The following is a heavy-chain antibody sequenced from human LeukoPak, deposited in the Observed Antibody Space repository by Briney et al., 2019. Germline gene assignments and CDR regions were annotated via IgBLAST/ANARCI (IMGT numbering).Heavy chain of an antibody. CDR2: IYDSGTT. V-gene: IGHV4-38-2*01. CDR1: DYPISRNYF. D-gene: IGHD1-26*01. CDR3: ATRVVPLEGEEWGFIGDY. Sequence: PSETLSLTCAVSDYPISRNYFWGWIRQPPGKGLEWIGGIYDSGTTYYNPSLKSRATLFLDTSKDQFSLKLSSVRAADTAMYFCATRVVPLEGEEWGFIGDYWGQGILVTVSS. J-gene: IGHJ4*02.